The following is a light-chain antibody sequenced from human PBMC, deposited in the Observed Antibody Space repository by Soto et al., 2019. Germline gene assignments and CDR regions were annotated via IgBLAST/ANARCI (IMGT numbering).Light chain of an antibody. Sequence: DIQMTQSQSSLSASVGDRVTITCRASLPISNYLAWYQQQPGKIPNLLIYAASTLQAGVPSRFSGSGSGTDFTSHISILQDEDVAAYYCHKYNSSPFTFGEGTKVASK. J-gene: IGKJ4*01. CDR1: LPISNY. CDR2: AAS. V-gene: IGKV1-27*01. CDR3: HKYNSSPFT.